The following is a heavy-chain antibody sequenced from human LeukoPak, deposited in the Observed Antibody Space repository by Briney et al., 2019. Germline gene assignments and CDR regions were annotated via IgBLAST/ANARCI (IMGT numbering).Heavy chain of an antibody. J-gene: IGHJ4*02. CDR2: ISYDGSNK. V-gene: IGHV3-30-3*01. Sequence: GGSLRLSCAASGFTFSSYAMHWVRQAPGKGLEWVAVISYDGSNKYYADSVKGRFTISRDNSKNTLYLQMNSLRAEDTAVYYCAGAPWDSSSCPDYWGQGTLVTVSS. CDR3: AGAPWDSSSCPDY. D-gene: IGHD6-13*01. CDR1: GFTFSSYA.